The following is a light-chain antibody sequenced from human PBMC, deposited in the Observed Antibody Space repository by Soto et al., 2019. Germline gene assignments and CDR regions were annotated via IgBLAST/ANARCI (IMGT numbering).Light chain of an antibody. CDR2: YND. J-gene: IGLJ2*01. CDR1: SSNLGSGFD. CDR3: QSYDSSLSGHVV. Sequence: QSVLTQPPSVSGAPGQRVTISCTGSSSNLGSGFDVQWYQQLPGTAPKLLIYYNDNRPSGVPDRFSGSKSGTSASLAITGLQADDEADSYCQSYDSSLSGHVVFGGGTKLTVL. V-gene: IGLV1-40*01.